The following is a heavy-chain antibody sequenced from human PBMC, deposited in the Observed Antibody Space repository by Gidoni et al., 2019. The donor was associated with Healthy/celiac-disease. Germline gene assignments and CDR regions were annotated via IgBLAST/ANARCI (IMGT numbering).Heavy chain of an antibody. CDR2: ISYDGSNK. CDR1: GFTFSSYA. D-gene: IGHD2-2*01. CDR3: ARDRGQLLFYYYYYYGMDV. Sequence: QVQLVESGGGVVQPGRSLRLSCAASGFTFSSYAMHWVRQAPGKGLEWVAVISYDGSNKYYADSVKGRFTISRDNSKNTLYLQMNSLRAEDTAVYYCARDRGQLLFYYYYYYGMDVWGQGTTVTVSS. J-gene: IGHJ6*02. V-gene: IGHV3-30-3*01.